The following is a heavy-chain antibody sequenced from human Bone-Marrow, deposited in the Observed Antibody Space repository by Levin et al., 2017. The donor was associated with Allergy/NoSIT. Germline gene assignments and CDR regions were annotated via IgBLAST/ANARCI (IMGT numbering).Heavy chain of an antibody. CDR2: IYYSGST. Sequence: SETLSLTCTVSGGSVSSGSYYWSWIRQPPGKGLEWIGYIYYSGSTNYNPSLKSRVTISVDTSKNQFSLKLSSVTAADTAVYYCARVRSRVQGVTNWFDPWGQGTLVTVSS. CDR1: GGSVSSGSYY. D-gene: IGHD3-10*01. V-gene: IGHV4-61*01. J-gene: IGHJ5*02. CDR3: ARVRSRVQGVTNWFDP.